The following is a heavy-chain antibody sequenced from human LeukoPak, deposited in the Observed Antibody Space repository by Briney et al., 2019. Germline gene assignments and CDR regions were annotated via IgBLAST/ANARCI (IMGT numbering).Heavy chain of an antibody. Sequence: GGSLRLSCVASGFTFSSYTMHWVRQAPGKGLEWVAVISYDESNKYYADSVKGRFTISRDNAKNTLYLQMNSLRPEDTAVYYCARNDYLEDWGQGTLVTVPS. V-gene: IGHV3-30-3*01. J-gene: IGHJ1*01. CDR3: ARNDYLED. CDR1: GFTFSSYT. CDR2: ISYDESNK.